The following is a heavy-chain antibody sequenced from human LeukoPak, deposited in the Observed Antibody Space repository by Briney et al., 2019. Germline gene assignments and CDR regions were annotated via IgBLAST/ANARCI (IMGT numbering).Heavy chain of an antibody. CDR3: ARNRPYDY. J-gene: IGHJ4*02. D-gene: IGHD6-6*01. CDR1: GFTVSSNY. V-gene: IGHV3-53*01. Sequence: GGSLRLSCAASGFTVSSNYMSWVRQAPGKGLEWVSILYSGGSTYYADSVKGRFTISRDTSKNTLLLQMNDLRAEDTAIYSCARNRPYDYWGQGTLVTVSS. CDR2: LYSGGST.